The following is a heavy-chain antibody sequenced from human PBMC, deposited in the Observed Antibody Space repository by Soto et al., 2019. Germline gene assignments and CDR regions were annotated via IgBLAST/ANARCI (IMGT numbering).Heavy chain of an antibody. Sequence: QLQLLESGPRLVKPSETLSLTCTVSGDSISSHRYYWGWIRQPPGRGLEWIGSIYYSGRTYHSPSLKGRVTVSLATSKNQFSLRLSSVTAADTAIYFCASFCSGGNCYSSIYFDYWGQGTLVTVSS. CDR1: GDSISSHRYY. D-gene: IGHD2-15*01. J-gene: IGHJ4*02. V-gene: IGHV4-39*01. CDR3: ASFCSGGNCYSSIYFDY. CDR2: IYYSGRT.